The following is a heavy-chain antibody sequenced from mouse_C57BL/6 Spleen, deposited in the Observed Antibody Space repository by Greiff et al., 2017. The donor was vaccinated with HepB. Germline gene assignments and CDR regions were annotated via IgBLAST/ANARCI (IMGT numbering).Heavy chain of an antibody. CDR1: GYTFTEYT. CDR2: FYPGSGSI. J-gene: IGHJ4*01. CDR3: ARHEVGCDGYYDYAMDY. V-gene: IGHV1-62-2*01. Sequence: VQRVESGAELVKPGASVKLSCKASGYTFTEYTIHWVKQRSGQGLEWIGWFYPGSGSIKYNEKFKDNATLTADKSSSTVYMELSRLTSEDSAVYFCARHEVGCDGYYDYAMDYWGQGTSVTVSS. D-gene: IGHD2-3*01.